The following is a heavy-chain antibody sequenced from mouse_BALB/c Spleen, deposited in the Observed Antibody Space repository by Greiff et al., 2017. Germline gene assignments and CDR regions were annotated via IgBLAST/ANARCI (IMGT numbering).Heavy chain of an antibody. CDR3: AREVRYAMDY. J-gene: IGHJ4*01. CDR1: GFNIKDTY. CDR2: IDPANGNT. D-gene: IGHD2-14*01. V-gene: IGHV14-3*02. Sequence: VQLKESGAELVKPGASVKLSCTASGFNIKDTYMHWVKQRPEQGLEWIGRIDPANGNTKYDPKFQGKATITADTSSNTAYLQPSSLTSEDTAVYYCAREVRYAMDYWGQGTSVTVSS.